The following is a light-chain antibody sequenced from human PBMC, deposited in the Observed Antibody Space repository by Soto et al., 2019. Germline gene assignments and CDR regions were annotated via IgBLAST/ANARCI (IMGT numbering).Light chain of an antibody. Sequence: EIVLTQSPGTLSLSPGERATLSCRASQSVSSSYLAWYRQKPGQAPRLLIYGASSRATGIPDRFSGSGSGTDVTLTISRLEPEDFAVYYCHQCGSSPRTFGQGTKVEIK. CDR2: GAS. V-gene: IGKV3-20*01. J-gene: IGKJ1*01. CDR1: QSVSSSY. CDR3: HQCGSSPRT.